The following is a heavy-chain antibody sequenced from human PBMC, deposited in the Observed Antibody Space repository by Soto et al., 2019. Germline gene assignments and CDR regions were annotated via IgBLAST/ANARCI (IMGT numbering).Heavy chain of an antibody. J-gene: IGHJ4*02. CDR3: AHRDWNYVKLRHSPGFDY. CDR2: IYWDDDK. CDR1: GFSLSTSGVG. Sequence: QITLKESGPTLVKPTQTLTLTCTFSGFSLSTSGVGVGWIRQPPGKALKWLALIYWDDDKRYSPSLKSRLTITKDTSKNQVVLTMTNMDPVDTATYYCAHRDWNYVKLRHSPGFDYWGQGTLVTVSS. D-gene: IGHD1-7*01. V-gene: IGHV2-5*02.